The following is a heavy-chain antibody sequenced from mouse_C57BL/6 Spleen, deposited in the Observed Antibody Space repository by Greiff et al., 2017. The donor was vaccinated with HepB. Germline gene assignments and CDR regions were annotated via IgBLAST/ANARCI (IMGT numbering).Heavy chain of an antibody. D-gene: IGHD1-1*01. Sequence: EVQLQESGPGLVKPSQSLSLTCSVTGYSITSGYYWNWIRQFPGNKLEWMGYISYDGSNNYNPSLKNRISITRDTSKNQFFLKLNSVTTEDTATYYCARGGYGSPCDYWGQGTTLTVSS. V-gene: IGHV3-6*01. CDR1: GYSITSGYY. CDR2: ISYDGSN. J-gene: IGHJ2*01. CDR3: ARGGYGSPCDY.